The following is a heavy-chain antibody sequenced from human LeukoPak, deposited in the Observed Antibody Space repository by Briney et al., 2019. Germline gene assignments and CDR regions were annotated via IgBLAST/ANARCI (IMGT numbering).Heavy chain of an antibody. CDR1: GFTFSSYA. V-gene: IGHV3-23*01. CDR3: ARNILFAFDI. J-gene: IGHJ3*02. Sequence: GGSLRLSCAASGFTFSSYAMSWVRQAPGKGLEWVSAISGSGGSTYYADSVKGRFTISRDNSKNTLYLQVNSLRAEDTAMYYCARNILFAFDIWGQGTMVTVSS. CDR2: ISGSGGST.